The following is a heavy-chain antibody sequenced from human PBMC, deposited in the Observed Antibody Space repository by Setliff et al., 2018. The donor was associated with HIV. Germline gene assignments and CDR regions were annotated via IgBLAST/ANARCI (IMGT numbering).Heavy chain of an antibody. CDR3: VNSGYDGDYYYYYMDV. J-gene: IGHJ6*03. CDR1: GGSVIKDNFY. V-gene: IGHV4-39*01. CDR2: LYDTGRT. D-gene: IGHD5-12*01. Sequence: PSETLSLTCSVSGGSVIKDNFYWGWIRQAPAKGLEWIGTLYDTGRTYSNPPLKSRVSIFVDTTKNEFSLNLRSVTAADTAVYFCVNSGYDGDYYYYYMDVWGKGTTVTVSS.